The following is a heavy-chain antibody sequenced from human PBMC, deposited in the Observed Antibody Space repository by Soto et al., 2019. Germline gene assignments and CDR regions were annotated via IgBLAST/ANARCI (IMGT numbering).Heavy chain of an antibody. J-gene: IGHJ4*02. V-gene: IGHV3-53*01. CDR1: GCTVSSNY. D-gene: IGHD2-2*01. CDR3: ARTGYCSSTSCYPSFDS. Sequence: QAXGSLRLSGAAAGCTVSSNYMSWVRQAPGKGLEWVSVIYSGGSTYYADSVKGRFTISRDNSKNTLYLQMNRLRAEDTAVYYCARTGYCSSTSCYPSFDSWGQGTLVTVSS. CDR2: IYSGGST.